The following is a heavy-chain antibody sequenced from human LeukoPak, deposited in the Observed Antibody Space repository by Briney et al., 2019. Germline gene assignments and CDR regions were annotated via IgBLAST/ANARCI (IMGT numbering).Heavy chain of an antibody. J-gene: IGHJ4*02. Sequence: KASETLSLTCAVYGGSFSGYYWSWIRQPPGKGLEWIGEINRSGSTDYNPSLKSRVTVSVDMSKNQFSLKLSSVTAAGTAVYYCARGYGSGSYYSYWGQGTLVTVSS. D-gene: IGHD3-10*01. CDR1: GGSFSGYY. V-gene: IGHV4-34*01. CDR2: INRSGST. CDR3: ARGYGSGSYYSY.